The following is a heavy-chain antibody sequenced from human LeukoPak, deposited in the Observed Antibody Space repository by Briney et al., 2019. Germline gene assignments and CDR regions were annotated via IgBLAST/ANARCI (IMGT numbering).Heavy chain of an antibody. CDR1: GFTFSNFA. CDR2: ISWNSGSI. V-gene: IGHV3-9*01. J-gene: IGHJ4*02. Sequence: GGSLRLSCAASGFTFSNFAMHWVRQAPGKGLEWVSGISWNSGSIGYADSVKGRFTISRDNAKNSLYLQMNSLRAEDTALDYCAKASIYDILTGYYVYWGQGTLVTVSS. D-gene: IGHD3-9*01. CDR3: AKASIYDILTGYYVY.